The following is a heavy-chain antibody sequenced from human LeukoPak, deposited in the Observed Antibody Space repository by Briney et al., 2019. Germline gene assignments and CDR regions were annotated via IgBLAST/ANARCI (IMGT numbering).Heavy chain of an antibody. Sequence: GGSLRLSCAASGFTFSAYWMHWVRQAPEKGLVWVSRIDSDGSSTNYADSVKGRFTISRDNAKNTLYLQMNSLRAEDTAVYYCARVIRDSSGYYVDYWGQGTLVTVSS. D-gene: IGHD3-22*01. CDR3: ARVIRDSSGYYVDY. V-gene: IGHV3-74*01. CDR1: GFTFSAYW. CDR2: IDSDGSST. J-gene: IGHJ4*02.